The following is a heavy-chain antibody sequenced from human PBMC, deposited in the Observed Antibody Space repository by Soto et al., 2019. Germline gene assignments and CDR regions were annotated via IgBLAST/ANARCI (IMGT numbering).Heavy chain of an antibody. CDR3: ARHADCSSISCSYFHYMDV. V-gene: IGHV4-59*08. CDR2: IYYSGTT. D-gene: IGHD2-2*01. J-gene: IGHJ6*03. CDR1: GGSIRSQY. Sequence: QVQLQESGPGLVKPSETLSLICTVSGGSIRSQYWSWIRQPPGKGLEWIGYIYYSGTTNYNPSLKGRVILSVDTSKNQFSLKLSSVTAADTAVYYCARHADCSSISCSYFHYMDVWGKGTTVTVSS.